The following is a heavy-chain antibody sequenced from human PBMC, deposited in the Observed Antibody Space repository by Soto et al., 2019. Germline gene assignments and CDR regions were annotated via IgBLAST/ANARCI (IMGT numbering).Heavy chain of an antibody. CDR1: GFTFSDYY. D-gene: IGHD4-17*01. CDR2: ISSSGSTI. V-gene: IGHV3-11*01. J-gene: IGHJ5*02. Sequence: GESLKISCAASGFTFSDYYMSWIRQAPGKGLEWVSYISSSGSTIYYADSVKGRFTISRDNAKNSLYLQMNSLRAEDTAVYYCARDRPDYGDYRNWFDPWGQGTLVTVSS. CDR3: ARDRPDYGDYRNWFDP.